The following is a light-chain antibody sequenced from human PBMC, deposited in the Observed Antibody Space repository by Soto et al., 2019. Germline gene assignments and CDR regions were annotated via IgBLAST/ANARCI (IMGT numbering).Light chain of an antibody. CDR3: QKYNSAPWT. CDR2: DAS. CDR1: QSIRNY. V-gene: IGKV3-11*01. J-gene: IGKJ1*01. Sequence: EVVLTQSPATLSLSPGERATLSCRASQSIRNYLAWYQQKPGQAPRLLIYDASNRATDIPPRFSGSGSGTDFTLTISSLEPEDVAIYYCQKYNSAPWTFGQGTKVEIK.